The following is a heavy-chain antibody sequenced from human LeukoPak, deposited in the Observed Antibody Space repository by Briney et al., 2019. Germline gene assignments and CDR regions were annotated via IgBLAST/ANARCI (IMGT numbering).Heavy chain of an antibody. V-gene: IGHV3-66*02. D-gene: IGHD3-16*01. CDR3: AGRSVLDAYY. CDR2: IYSGDNT. CDR1: GFTVSNNY. J-gene: IGHJ4*02. Sequence: PGGSLRLSCAASGFTVSNNYMSWVRQAPGKGLEWVSVIYSGDNTYYVESVKGRFTISRDNSKNTLFLQMNRLRAEDTAVYYCAGRSVLDAYYWGQGTLVTVSS.